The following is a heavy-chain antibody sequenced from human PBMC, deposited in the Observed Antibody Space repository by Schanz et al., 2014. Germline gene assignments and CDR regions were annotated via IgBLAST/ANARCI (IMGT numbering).Heavy chain of an antibody. V-gene: IGHV1-69*08. D-gene: IGHD6-6*01. CDR3: ARDQSPYTNSSDVRYFDY. CDR2: VIPILGVT. CDR1: GGTFSRLT. J-gene: IGHJ4*02. Sequence: QVQLVQSGADVKKPGSSVRVSCKASGGTFSRLTFSWVRQAPGQGLEWMGRVIPILGVTHYAQKFQGRVTITRDTLASTAYMDLRSLRSDDTAVYYCARDQSPYTNSSDVRYFDYWGQGTLVTVSS.